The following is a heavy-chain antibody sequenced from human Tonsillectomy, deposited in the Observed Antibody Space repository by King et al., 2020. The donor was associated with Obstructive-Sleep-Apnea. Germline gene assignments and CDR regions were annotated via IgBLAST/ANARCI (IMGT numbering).Heavy chain of an antibody. CDR2: ISSSSSTI. J-gene: IGHJ4*02. D-gene: IGHD3-16*02. Sequence: VQLVESGGGLVQPGGSLRLSCAASGFTFSSYSMNWVRQAPGKGLEWVSYISSSSSTIYYADSVKGRFTISRDNAKNSLYLQMNSLRAEDTAVYYCAREDYRRTTGAGYWGQRPLVPVAS. CDR3: AREDYRRTTGAGY. CDR1: GFTFSSYS. V-gene: IGHV3-48*04.